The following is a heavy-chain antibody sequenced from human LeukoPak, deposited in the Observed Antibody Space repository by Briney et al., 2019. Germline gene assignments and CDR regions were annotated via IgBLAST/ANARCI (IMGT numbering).Heavy chain of an antibody. J-gene: IGHJ6*02. V-gene: IGHV3-48*01. CDR2: ISSSSSTI. CDR1: GFTFSSYS. CDR3: ARDSPDYSNYGYYGMDV. D-gene: IGHD4-11*01. Sequence: GGSLRLSCAASGFTFSSYSMNWVRQAPGKGLEWVSYISSSSSTIYYADSVKGRLTISRDNAKNSLYLQMNSLRAEDTAVYYCARDSPDYSNYGYYGMDVWGQGTTVTVSS.